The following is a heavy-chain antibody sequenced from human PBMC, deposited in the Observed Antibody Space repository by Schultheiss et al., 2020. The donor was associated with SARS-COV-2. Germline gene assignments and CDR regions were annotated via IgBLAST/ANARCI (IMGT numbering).Heavy chain of an antibody. J-gene: IGHJ6*02. D-gene: IGHD2-2*01. Sequence: GGSLRLSCAASGFTFNSHAVHWVRQAPGKGLEWVAVISYDGNTKYYADSVKGRFTISRDNSKNTLHLQMNSLRAEDTAVYYCARRQGYCSSTSCYSGGMDVWGQGTTVTVSS. V-gene: IGHV3-30-3*01. CDR1: GFTFNSHA. CDR2: ISYDGNTK. CDR3: ARRQGYCSSTSCYSGGMDV.